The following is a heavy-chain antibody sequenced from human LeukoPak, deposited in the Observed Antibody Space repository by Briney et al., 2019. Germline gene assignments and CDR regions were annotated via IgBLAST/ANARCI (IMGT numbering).Heavy chain of an antibody. Sequence: PGGSLRLSCAASGFTFRSYAMSCLRPPPGRGLEGFSALIGSGGSTYYADYVKGRFTISRDNSKNTLYLQMNILRAEDTAVDYCAKGFVVVPAATLDAFDIWGQGTMVTVSS. CDR2: LIGSGGST. V-gene: IGHV3-23*01. J-gene: IGHJ3*02. CDR3: AKGFVVVPAATLDAFDI. D-gene: IGHD2-2*01. CDR1: GFTFRSYA.